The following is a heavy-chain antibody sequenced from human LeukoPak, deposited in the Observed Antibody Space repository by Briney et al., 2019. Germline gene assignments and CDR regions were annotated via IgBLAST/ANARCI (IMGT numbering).Heavy chain of an antibody. D-gene: IGHD1-14*01. CDR1: GFTVSTNY. J-gene: IGHJ4*02. Sequence: GGSLRLSCAASGFTVSTNYMSWVRQAPGKGLEWVSVIYSGGSTYYADSVKGRFTISRDSSKNTLYLQMNSLRADDTAVYYCVRDLEESGFDYWGQGTLVTVSS. V-gene: IGHV3-66*01. CDR3: VRDLEESGFDY. CDR2: IYSGGST.